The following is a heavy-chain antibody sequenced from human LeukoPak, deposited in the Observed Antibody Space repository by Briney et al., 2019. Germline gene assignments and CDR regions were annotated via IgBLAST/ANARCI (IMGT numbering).Heavy chain of an antibody. Sequence: PSETLSLTCAVYGGSFSGYYWSWIRQPPGKGLEWIGEINHSGSTNYNPSLKSRVTISVDTSKNQFSLKLSSVTAADTAVYYCARSHLRRSDYWGQGTLVTVSS. V-gene: IGHV4-34*01. J-gene: IGHJ4*02. CDR3: ARSHLRRSDY. CDR2: INHSGST. CDR1: GGSFSGYY.